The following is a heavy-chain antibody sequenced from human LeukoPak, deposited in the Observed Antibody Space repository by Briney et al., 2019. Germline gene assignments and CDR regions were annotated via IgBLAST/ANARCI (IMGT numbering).Heavy chain of an antibody. CDR2: ISAYNGNT. CDR3: ARDLAWASWFGDRFDP. CDR1: GYTFTSYG. Sequence: ASVKVSCKASGYTFTSYGISWVRQAPGQGLEWMGWISAYNGNTNYAQKLQGGVTMTTDTSTSTAYMELRSLRSDDTAVYYCARDLAWASWFGDRFDPWGQGTLVTVSS. J-gene: IGHJ5*02. V-gene: IGHV1-18*01. D-gene: IGHD3-10*01.